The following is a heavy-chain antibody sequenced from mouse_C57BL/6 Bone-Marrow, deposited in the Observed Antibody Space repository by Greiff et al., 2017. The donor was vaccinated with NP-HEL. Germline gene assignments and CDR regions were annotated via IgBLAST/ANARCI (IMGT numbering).Heavy chain of an antibody. J-gene: IGHJ4*01. V-gene: IGHV1-9*01. Sequence: QVQLQQSGAELMKPGASVKLSCKATGYTFTGYWIEWVKQRPGHGLEWIGEILPGSGSTNYNEKFKGKATFTADTSSNTAYMQLSSLTTEDSASYYCARPLRQNYYAMDYWGQGTSVTVSS. CDR3: ARPLRQNYYAMDY. CDR2: ILPGSGST. CDR1: GYTFTGYW.